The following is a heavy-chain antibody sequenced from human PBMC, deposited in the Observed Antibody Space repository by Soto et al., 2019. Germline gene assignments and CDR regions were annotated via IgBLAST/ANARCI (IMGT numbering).Heavy chain of an antibody. D-gene: IGHD2-15*01. Sequence: ASVKVSCKASGFTFTSSAVQWVRQARGQRLEWIGWIVVGSGNTNYAQKFQVRVTITRDMSTSTAYMELSSLRSEDTAVYYCAASESVSGGAFDIWGQGTMVTVS. J-gene: IGHJ3*02. V-gene: IGHV1-58*01. CDR1: GFTFTSSA. CDR2: IVVGSGNT. CDR3: AASESVSGGAFDI.